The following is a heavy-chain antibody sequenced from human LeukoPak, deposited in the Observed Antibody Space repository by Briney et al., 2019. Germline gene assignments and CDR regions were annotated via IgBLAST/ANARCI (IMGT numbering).Heavy chain of an antibody. Sequence: GASVKVSRKASGYTFTSYGISWVRQAPGQGLEWMGWISAYNGNTNYAQKLQGRVTMTTDTSTSTAYMELRSLRSDDTAVYYCARRSLGAVAGTGYGMDVWGQGTTVTVSS. J-gene: IGHJ6*02. D-gene: IGHD6-19*01. CDR2: ISAYNGNT. V-gene: IGHV1-18*01. CDR1: GYTFTSYG. CDR3: ARRSLGAVAGTGYGMDV.